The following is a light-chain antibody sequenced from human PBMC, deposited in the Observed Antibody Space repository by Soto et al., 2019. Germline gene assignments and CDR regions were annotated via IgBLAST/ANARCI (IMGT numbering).Light chain of an antibody. Sequence: QSVLTQPASVSGSPGQSITISCTGTSRDVGGYNYVSWYQQHPGKAPKLMIYDVSNRPSGVSNRFSGSKSGNTASLTISGLQTEDEADYYCSSYTGSSTLYVFGTGTKLTVL. CDR1: SRDVGGYNY. CDR3: SSYTGSSTLYV. CDR2: DVS. J-gene: IGLJ1*01. V-gene: IGLV2-14*01.